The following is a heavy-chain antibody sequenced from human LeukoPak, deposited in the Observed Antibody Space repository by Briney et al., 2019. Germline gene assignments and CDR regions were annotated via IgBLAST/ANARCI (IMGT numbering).Heavy chain of an antibody. Sequence: GGSLRLSCAASGFTFSSYWMHWVRQAPGKGLVWVSRINSDGSSTSYADSVKGRFTISRDNAKNTLYLQMNSLRAEDTAVYYCAREGIVEMATMEHNWFDPWGQGTLVTVSS. CDR3: AREGIVEMATMEHNWFDP. V-gene: IGHV3-74*01. J-gene: IGHJ5*02. CDR1: GFTFSSYW. D-gene: IGHD5-24*01. CDR2: INSDGSST.